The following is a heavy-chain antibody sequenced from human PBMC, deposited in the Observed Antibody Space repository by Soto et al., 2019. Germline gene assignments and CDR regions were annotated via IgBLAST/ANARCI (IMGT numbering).Heavy chain of an antibody. V-gene: IGHV3-33*05. D-gene: IGHD2-15*01. Sequence: PGGSLRLSCAGSGFNFRSYDMHCVRQTPGKGLEWMAVISYDGSNTYYGDSVKGRFTISRDNSKNTLFLQMNSLRVEDTAVYHCAKDIVVDAPPAYCVDVWGQGTTVTVCS. J-gene: IGHJ6*02. CDR2: ISYDGSNT. CDR1: GFNFRSYD. CDR3: AKDIVVDAPPAYCVDV.